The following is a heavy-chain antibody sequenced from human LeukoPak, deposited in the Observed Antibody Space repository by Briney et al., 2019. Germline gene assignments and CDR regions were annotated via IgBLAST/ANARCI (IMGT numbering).Heavy chain of an antibody. CDR2: IYYSGST. CDR3: ATSPRWIQLWLRFGFDY. D-gene: IGHD5-18*01. CDR1: GGSISSSSYY. V-gene: IGHV4-39*07. Sequence: SETLSLTCTVSGGSISSSSYYWGWIRQPPGKGLEWIGSIYYSGSTYYNPSLKSRVTISVDTSKNQFSLKLSSVTAADTAVYYCATSPRWIQLWLRFGFDYWGQGTLVTVSS. J-gene: IGHJ4*02.